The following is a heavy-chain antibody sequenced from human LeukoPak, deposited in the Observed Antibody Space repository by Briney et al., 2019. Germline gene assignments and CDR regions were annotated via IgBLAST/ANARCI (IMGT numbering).Heavy chain of an antibody. J-gene: IGHJ1*01. CDR3: AKDTHARYSYGYFQH. CDR1: GFTFDDYA. D-gene: IGHD5-18*01. V-gene: IGHV3-9*01. Sequence: GGSLRLSYAASGFTFDDYAMHWVRQAPGKGLEWVSGISWNSGSIGYADSVKGRFTISRDNAKNSLYLQMNSLRAEDTALYYCAKDTHARYSYGYFQHWGQGTLVTVSS. CDR2: ISWNSGSI.